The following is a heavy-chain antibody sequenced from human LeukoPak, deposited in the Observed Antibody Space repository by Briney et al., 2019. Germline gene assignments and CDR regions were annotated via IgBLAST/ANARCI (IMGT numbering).Heavy chain of an antibody. V-gene: IGHV3-30-3*01. D-gene: IGHD5-12*01. Sequence: GGSLRLSCAASGFTFSSYAMHWVRQAPGKGLEWVAVISYDGSNKYYADSVKGRFTISRDNSKNTLYLQMNSLRAEDTAVYYCAREYSGYDFWGQGTLVTVSS. CDR3: AREYSGYDF. CDR2: ISYDGSNK. CDR1: GFTFSSYA. J-gene: IGHJ4*02.